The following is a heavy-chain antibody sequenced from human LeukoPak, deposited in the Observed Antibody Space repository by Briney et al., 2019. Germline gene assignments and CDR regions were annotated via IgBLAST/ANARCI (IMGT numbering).Heavy chain of an antibody. CDR1: GFTFSSYW. D-gene: IGHD3-10*01. V-gene: IGHV3-74*01. Sequence: GGSLRLSRAASGFTFSSYWMHWVRQAPGKGPVWVSRIKNDGSMTNYADSVQGRFTISRDNAKDTLYLQMNSLRADDTAVYYCAFYGSGVYWGQGALVTVSS. CDR3: AFYGSGVY. CDR2: IKNDGSMT. J-gene: IGHJ4*02.